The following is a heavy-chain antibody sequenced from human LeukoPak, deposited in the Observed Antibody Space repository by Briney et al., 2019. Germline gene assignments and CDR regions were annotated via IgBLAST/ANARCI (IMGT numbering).Heavy chain of an antibody. V-gene: IGHV3-7*01. J-gene: IGHJ4*02. D-gene: IGHD5-12*01. CDR1: GFTISRYW. CDR2: IKQDGSEK. CDR3: ARDFYSGYDREVAY. Sequence: PGGSLRLSCAASGFTISRYWMSWVRQAPGKGLEWVANIKQDGSEKYYVDSVKGRFTISRDNAKNSLILQMNSLRVEDTAMYYCARDFYSGYDREVAYWGQGTLVTVSS.